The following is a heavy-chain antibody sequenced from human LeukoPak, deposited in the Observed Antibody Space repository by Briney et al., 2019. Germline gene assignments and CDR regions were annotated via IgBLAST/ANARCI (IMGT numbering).Heavy chain of an antibody. J-gene: IGHJ4*02. CDR1: GFTFSDYY. CDR3: ARVTATAHPNFDY. V-gene: IGHV3-11*01. D-gene: IGHD6-13*01. Sequence: GGSLRLSCAASGFTFSDYYMSWIRQAPGKGLEWVSYISSSGTTIYYADSVKGRFTISRDNAKNSLYLQVNSLRVEDTAVYYCARVTATAHPNFDYWGQGTLVTVSS. CDR2: ISSSGTTI.